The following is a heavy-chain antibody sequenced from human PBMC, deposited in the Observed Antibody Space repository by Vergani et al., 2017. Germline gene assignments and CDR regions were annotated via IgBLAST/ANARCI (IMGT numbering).Heavy chain of an antibody. Sequence: QVRLEESGPGLVKTSETLSLTCSASGASIIYWCWSWLRQPAGKGLEWIGRLCPSGSTNYKPSLKSRVTMSIDTSKNQFSLKLTSVTAAETAVYYCATGAGPFDIWGQGTLVTVSS. D-gene: IGHD7-27*01. CDR1: GASIIYWC. CDR3: ATGAGPFDI. CDR2: LCPSGST. J-gene: IGHJ4*02. V-gene: IGHV4-4*07.